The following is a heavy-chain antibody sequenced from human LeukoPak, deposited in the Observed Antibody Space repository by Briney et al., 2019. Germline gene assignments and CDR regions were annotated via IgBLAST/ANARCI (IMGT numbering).Heavy chain of an antibody. V-gene: IGHV4-4*07. CDR3: ARDNVIGYCSSTSCLNWFDP. CDR1: GGSISSYY. D-gene: IGHD2-2*01. CDR2: IYTSGST. Sequence: SETLSLTCTVSGGSISSYYWSWIRQPAGKGLEWIGRIYTSGSTNYNPSLKSRVTMSVDTSKNQFSLKLSSVTAADTAVYYCARDNVIGYCSSTSCLNWFDPWGQGTLVTVSS. J-gene: IGHJ5*02.